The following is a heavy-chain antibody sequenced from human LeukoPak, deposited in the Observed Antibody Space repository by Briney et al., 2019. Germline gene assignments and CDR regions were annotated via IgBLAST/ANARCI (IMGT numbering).Heavy chain of an antibody. J-gene: IGHJ4*02. D-gene: IGHD4-17*01. CDR2: VTSSGGHM. CDR1: GFTFSNYS. Sequence: GGSLRLSCAASGFTFSNYSMNWVRQAPGKGLEWVSYVTSSGGHMYYADSAKGRFTISRDNAKNSLDLQMNSLRAEDTAVYYCARVARYGDYIGGSDYWGQGALVTVSS. CDR3: ARVARYGDYIGGSDY. V-gene: IGHV3-21*05.